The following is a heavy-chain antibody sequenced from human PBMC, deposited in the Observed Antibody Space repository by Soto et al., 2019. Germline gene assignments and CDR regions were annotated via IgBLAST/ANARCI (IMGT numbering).Heavy chain of an antibody. V-gene: IGHV3-48*04. CDR2: ISSSSSVI. Sequence: EGQLAESGGGLVQPGGSLRLSCAVSGFTFSTYSMTWVRQAPGKGLEWVSYISSSSSVIYYADSVKGRITVSRDNAKNSLYLQMHSLRAEDTAVYYCARYLIIPRAFDIWGQGTTVTVSS. D-gene: IGHD2-21*01. CDR1: GFTFSTYS. J-gene: IGHJ3*02. CDR3: ARYLIIPRAFDI.